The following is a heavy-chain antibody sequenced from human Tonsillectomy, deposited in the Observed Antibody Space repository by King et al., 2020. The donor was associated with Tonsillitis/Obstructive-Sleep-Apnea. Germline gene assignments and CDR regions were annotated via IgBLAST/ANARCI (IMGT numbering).Heavy chain of an antibody. J-gene: IGHJ6*03. CDR3: ARGGGYYYMDV. CDR2: IYYSGST. D-gene: IGHD2-15*01. Sequence: VQLQESGPGLVKPSETLSLTCTVSGDSISSYYWIWIRHPPGKGLEWIGYIYYSGSTNYNPSLKSRVTISIDTSKNQLSLKLSSVTAADTAVYYCARGGGYYYMDVWGKGTTVTVSS. CDR1: GDSISSYY. V-gene: IGHV4-59*08.